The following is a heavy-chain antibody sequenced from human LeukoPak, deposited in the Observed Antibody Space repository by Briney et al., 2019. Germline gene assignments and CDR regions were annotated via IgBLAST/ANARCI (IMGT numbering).Heavy chain of an antibody. CDR2: TYYGGST. CDR3: ERRRYGSSYRDS. D-gene: IGHD6-13*01. CDR1: GGSISSGGYY. Sequence: PSETLSLTCTVSGGSISSGGYYWIWIRQHPGKDLEWIGYTYYGGSTYYNPSLKSRVTISVDTSKNQFSLKLSSVTAADTAVYYCERRRYGSSYRDSWGQGTLVTVSS. J-gene: IGHJ5*01. V-gene: IGHV4-31*03.